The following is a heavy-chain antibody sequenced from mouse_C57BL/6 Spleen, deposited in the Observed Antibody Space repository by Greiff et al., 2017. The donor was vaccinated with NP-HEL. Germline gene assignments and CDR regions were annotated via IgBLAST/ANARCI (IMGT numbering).Heavy chain of an antibody. CDR3: ASGNYEYFDV. CDR1: GYTFTDYY. CDR2: INPNNGGT. V-gene: IGHV1-26*01. D-gene: IGHD2-1*01. J-gene: IGHJ1*03. Sequence: EVQLQQSGPELVKPGASVKISCKASGYTFTDYYMNWVKQSHGKSLEWIGDINPNNGGTSYNQKFKGKATLTVDKSSSTAYMELRSLTSEDSAVDYCASGNYEYFDVWGTGTTVTVSS.